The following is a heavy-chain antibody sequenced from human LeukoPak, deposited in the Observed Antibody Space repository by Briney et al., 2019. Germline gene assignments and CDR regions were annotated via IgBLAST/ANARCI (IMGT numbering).Heavy chain of an antibody. D-gene: IGHD3-22*01. Sequence: PSETLSLTCTVSGGSISSYYWSWIRQPAGKGLERIGRLYTSGSTNYNPSLKSRVTISVDKAKNQFSLKLTSVTAADTAVYYCARGGYYFDTGDWGQGTLVTVSS. CDR2: LYTSGST. J-gene: IGHJ4*02. CDR1: GGSISSYY. CDR3: ARGGYYFDTGD. V-gene: IGHV4-4*07.